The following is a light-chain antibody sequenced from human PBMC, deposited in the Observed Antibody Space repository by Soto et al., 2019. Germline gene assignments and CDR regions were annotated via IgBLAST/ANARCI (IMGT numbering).Light chain of an antibody. CDR2: SND. Sequence: QSVLTQAASASGTPGQRVTISCSGSSSNIGRSSVNWYQHLPGTAPKLLIYSNDRRPSGVPELFSGSKSGTSASLAISWLQSEDEADYYCSAWDDSLNGLYVFGTGTKVTVL. V-gene: IGLV1-44*01. J-gene: IGLJ1*01. CDR1: SSNIGRSS. CDR3: SAWDDSLNGLYV.